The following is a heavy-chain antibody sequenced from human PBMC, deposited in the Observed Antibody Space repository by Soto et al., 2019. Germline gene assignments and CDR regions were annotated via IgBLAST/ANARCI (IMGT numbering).Heavy chain of an antibody. CDR1: GFTFSSYW. CDR2: INSDGSST. Sequence: WGSLRLCCAASGFTFSSYWMHWVRQAPGKGLVWVSRINSDGSSTSYADSVKGRFTISRDNAKNTLYLQMNSLRAEDTAVYYCAREYSYGPHYGMDVWGPGTTVTVSS. D-gene: IGHD5-18*01. V-gene: IGHV3-74*01. J-gene: IGHJ6*02. CDR3: AREYSYGPHYGMDV.